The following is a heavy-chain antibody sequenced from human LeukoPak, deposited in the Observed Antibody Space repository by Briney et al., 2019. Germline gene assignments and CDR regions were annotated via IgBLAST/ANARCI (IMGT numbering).Heavy chain of an antibody. J-gene: IGHJ4*02. CDR3: ARDPPVEMATIGDY. CDR1: GGTFSSYA. D-gene: IGHD5-24*01. V-gene: IGHV1-69*05. Sequence: SVKVSYKASGGTFSSYAISWVRQAPGQGLEWMGGIIPIFGTANYAQKFQGRVTITTDESTSTAYMELSSLRSEDTAVYYCARDPPVEMATIGDYWGQGTLVTVSS. CDR2: IIPIFGTA.